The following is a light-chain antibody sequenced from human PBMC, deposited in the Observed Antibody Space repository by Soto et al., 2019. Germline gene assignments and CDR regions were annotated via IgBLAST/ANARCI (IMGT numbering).Light chain of an antibody. CDR2: AAS. Sequence: DIQMPQSPSSLSASVGDRVTITCRASQGISNFLAWFQQKPGKVPRLLIHAASTLQSGVPSRFSGSGSGTEFTLSTSSLQPEDVATYYCQKYASAPRTFGQGTKVEIK. J-gene: IGKJ1*01. CDR1: QGISNF. V-gene: IGKV1-27*01. CDR3: QKYASAPRT.